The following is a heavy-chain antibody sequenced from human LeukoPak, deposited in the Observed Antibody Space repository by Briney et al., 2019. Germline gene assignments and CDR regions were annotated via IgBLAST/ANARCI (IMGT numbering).Heavy chain of an antibody. J-gene: IGHJ4*02. CDR2: INSDGSTT. CDR3: ARGGYCSGGSCYRGFDY. Sequence: GGSLRLSCAASGFTFSNYWMQWVRQAPGKGLVWVSSINSDGSTTSYADSVKGRFTVSRDNAKNTLFLQMHSLRAEDTAVYYCARGGYCSGGSCYRGFDYWGGGTLVTVSS. V-gene: IGHV3-74*01. D-gene: IGHD2-15*01. CDR1: GFTFSNYW.